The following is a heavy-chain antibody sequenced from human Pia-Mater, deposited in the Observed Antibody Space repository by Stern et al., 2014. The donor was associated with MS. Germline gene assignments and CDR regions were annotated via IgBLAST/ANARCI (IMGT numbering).Heavy chain of an antibody. V-gene: IGHV1-46*01. CDR1: GYTFTSYH. CDR2: VNPSGGRT. CDR3: ARDSFEQPXXXY. D-gene: IGHD6-13*01. J-gene: IGHJ4*02. Sequence: QMQLVQSGAEVKKPGASVKVSCKASGYTFTSYHMHWVRQAPGQGLEWMGIVNPSGGRTSYAQKFQGRLTMTRDTSTSTVYMELSSLRSEDTAVYYCARDSFEQPXXXYWGQGTLVTVSS.